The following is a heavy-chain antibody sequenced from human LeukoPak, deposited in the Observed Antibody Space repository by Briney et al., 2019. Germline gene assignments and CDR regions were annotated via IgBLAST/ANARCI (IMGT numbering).Heavy chain of an antibody. D-gene: IGHD3-10*01. J-gene: IGHJ3*02. V-gene: IGHV4-34*01. CDR1: GGSFSGYY. CDR2: INHSGST. Sequence: KPSETLSLTCAVYGGSFSGYYWSWIRQPPGKGLEWIGEINHSGSTNYNPSLKSRVTISVDTSKNQFSLKLSSVTAADTAVYYCARLKRITMVRGPWVSAFDIWGQGTMVTVSS. CDR3: ARLKRITMVRGPWVSAFDI.